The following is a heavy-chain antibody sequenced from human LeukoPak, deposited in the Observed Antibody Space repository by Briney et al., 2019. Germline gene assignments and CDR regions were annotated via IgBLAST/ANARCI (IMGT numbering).Heavy chain of an antibody. J-gene: IGHJ4*02. CDR3: ARDRSSYDY. CDR2: INARNSNT. V-gene: IGHV1-3*01. Sequence: LECMGGINARNSNTKYSQKFQGRVTITMDTSASTAYMELSSLRSEDTAVYYCARDRSSYDYWGQGTLVTVSS. D-gene: IGHD3-10*01.